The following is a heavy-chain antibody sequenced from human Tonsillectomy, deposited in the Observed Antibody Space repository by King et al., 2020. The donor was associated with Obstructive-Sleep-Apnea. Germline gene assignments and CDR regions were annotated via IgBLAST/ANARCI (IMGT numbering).Heavy chain of an antibody. V-gene: IGHV3-11*01. CDR1: GFIFSDYY. Sequence: VQLVESGGGLVKPGGSLRLSCAASGFIFSDYYMSWIRQAPGKGLEWVSYISSSVSIIYYADSVKGRFTISRDNTKNSLYLQMNSLRAEDTAVYYCARRMQWVVHFDYWGQGSLVTVSS. CDR3: ARRMQWVVHFDY. D-gene: IGHD6-19*01. CDR2: ISSSVSII. J-gene: IGHJ4*02.